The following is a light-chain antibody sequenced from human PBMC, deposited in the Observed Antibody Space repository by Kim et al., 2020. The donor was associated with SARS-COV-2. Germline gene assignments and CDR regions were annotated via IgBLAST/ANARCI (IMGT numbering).Light chain of an antibody. CDR2: FDG. CDR3: QVWDSGSDHVV. J-gene: IGLJ2*01. CDR1: NIRTKS. Sequence: APGKTATITCGGHNIRTKSVHWYRQKPGQAPVLVIYFDGDRPSGIPERFSGSNSGNTATLTISRVEAGDEADYYCQVWDSGSDHVVFGGGTQLTVL. V-gene: IGLV3-21*04.